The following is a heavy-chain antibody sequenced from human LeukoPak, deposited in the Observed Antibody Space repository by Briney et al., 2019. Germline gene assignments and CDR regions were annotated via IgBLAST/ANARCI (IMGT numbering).Heavy chain of an antibody. CDR2: MNPNSGNT. V-gene: IGHV1-8*01. J-gene: IGHJ4*02. D-gene: IGHD2-2*01. Sequence: ASVKVSCKASGYTFTSYDINWVRQATGQGLEWMGWMNPNSGNTGYARKFQGRVTMTRNTSISTAYMELSSLRSEDTAVYYCARGSCSSTSCYVSSLDFDYWGQGTLVTVSS. CDR1: GYTFTSYD. CDR3: ARGSCSSTSCYVSSLDFDY.